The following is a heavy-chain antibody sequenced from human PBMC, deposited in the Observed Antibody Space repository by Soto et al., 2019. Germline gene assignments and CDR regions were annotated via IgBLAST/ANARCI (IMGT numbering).Heavy chain of an antibody. CDR1: GGSISSGGYS. CDR2: IYPNGNT. CDR3: TRQGFGEVHGLVDV. D-gene: IGHD3-10*01. J-gene: IGHJ6*02. Sequence: SETLSLTCAVSGGSISSGGYSWSWIRQPPGKGLEWIGYIYPNGNTYYNPSLKSRVTISVDTSKNQFSLKLSSVTAADAAVYYCTRQGFGEVHGLVDVWGQGTTVTVSS. V-gene: IGHV4-30-2*01.